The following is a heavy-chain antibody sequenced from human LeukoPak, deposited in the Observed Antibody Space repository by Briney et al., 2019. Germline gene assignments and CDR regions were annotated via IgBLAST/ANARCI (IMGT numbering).Heavy chain of an antibody. D-gene: IGHD2-2*01. V-gene: IGHV3-23*01. Sequence: GGSLRLPCAASGFTFSSYAMSWVRQAPGKGLEWVSAISGSGGSTYYADSVKGRFTISRDNSKNTLYLQMNSLRAEDTAVYYCAKAIGYCSSTSCPLDSFDYWGQGTLVTVSS. CDR3: AKAIGYCSSTSCPLDSFDY. CDR1: GFTFSSYA. CDR2: ISGSGGST. J-gene: IGHJ4*02.